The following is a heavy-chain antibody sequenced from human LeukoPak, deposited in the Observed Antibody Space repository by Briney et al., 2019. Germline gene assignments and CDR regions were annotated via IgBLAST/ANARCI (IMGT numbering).Heavy chain of an antibody. CDR1: GFTFDDYG. CDR3: ARGGYYYESIGYYVAFDI. Sequence: PGGTLRLSCAASGFTFDDYGMSWVSQAPGKGLEWVSGITWNGGSTGYADSLKGRFTISRDNSKNYLYLQMNSLRAEDSALYCGARGGYYYESIGYYVAFDIWGQGTMVTVSS. CDR2: ITWNGGST. J-gene: IGHJ3*02. V-gene: IGHV3-20*04. D-gene: IGHD3-22*01.